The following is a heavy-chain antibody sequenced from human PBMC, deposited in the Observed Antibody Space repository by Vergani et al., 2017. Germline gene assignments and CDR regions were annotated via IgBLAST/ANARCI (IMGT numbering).Heavy chain of an antibody. CDR3: ARDWGGGVGLYYMDV. Sequence: QVQLVESGGGLVTPGGSLRLSCAASGFTFSDYYMSWIRQAPGKGLEWVSYISSSSSYTNYADPVKGRFTISRENGKNSLYLQMNSLRAAATALYYCARDWGGGVGLYYMDVWGKGTTVTVSS. D-gene: IGHD3-16*01. CDR1: GFTFSDYY. CDR2: ISSSSSYT. J-gene: IGHJ6*03. V-gene: IGHV3-11*06.